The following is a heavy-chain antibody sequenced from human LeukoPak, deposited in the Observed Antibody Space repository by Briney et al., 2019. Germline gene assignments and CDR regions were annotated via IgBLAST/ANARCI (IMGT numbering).Heavy chain of an antibody. Sequence: GGCLILSCAASGFTFSNYGMHWVRQAPGKGLEWVAVISYDGSNNYYADSVKGRFTISRDNSRNTMYLQMNSLRGEDTAVYYCAKGVDIVVVRAAVDYWGQGTLVTVSS. J-gene: IGHJ4*02. CDR3: AKGVDIVVVRAAVDY. D-gene: IGHD2-2*03. CDR2: ISYDGSNN. CDR1: GFTFSNYG. V-gene: IGHV3-30*18.